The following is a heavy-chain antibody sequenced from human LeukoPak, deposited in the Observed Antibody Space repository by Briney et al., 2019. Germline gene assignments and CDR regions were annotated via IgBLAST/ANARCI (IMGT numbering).Heavy chain of an antibody. CDR3: ARELSPSGDRGDAFDI. V-gene: IGHV1-69*13. CDR2: IIPIFGTA. CDR1: GGTFSSYA. D-gene: IGHD3-10*01. J-gene: IGHJ3*02. Sequence: SVKVSCKASGGTFSSYAISWVRQAPGQGLEWMGGIIPIFGTANYAQKFQGRVTITADESTSTAYMELSSLRSEDTAVYYCARELSPSGDRGDAFDIWGQGSMVTVSS.